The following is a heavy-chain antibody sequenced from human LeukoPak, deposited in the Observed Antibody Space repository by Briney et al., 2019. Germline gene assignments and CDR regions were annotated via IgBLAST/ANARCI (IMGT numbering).Heavy chain of an antibody. V-gene: IGHV4-38-2*01. CDR2: IYHSGGT. D-gene: IGHD3-22*01. CDR3: ATYYYDSSGPTSAFDI. J-gene: IGHJ3*02. CDR1: GYSMSSGYY. Sequence: PAETLSLTCAVSGYSMSSGYYWGWSRQPPGEGVGGIGIIYHSGGTYYNPSHKSRVTISVDTSKNQFSLKLSSVTAADTAVYYCATYYYDSSGPTSAFDIWGQGTMVTVSS.